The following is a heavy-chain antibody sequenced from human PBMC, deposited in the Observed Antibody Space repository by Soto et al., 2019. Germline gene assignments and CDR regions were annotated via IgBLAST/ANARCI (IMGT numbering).Heavy chain of an antibody. J-gene: IGHJ3*02. D-gene: IGHD3-22*01. V-gene: IGHV4-31*03. CDR3: ARESLGDYYDSSGYFSARGAFDI. CDR2: IYYSGST. Sequence: SETLSLTCTVSGGSISSGGYYWSWIRQHPGKGLEWIGYIYYSGSTYYNPSLKSRVTISVDTSKNQFSLKLSSVTAADTAVYYCARESLGDYYDSSGYFSARGAFDIWGQGTMVTVSS. CDR1: GGSISSGGYY.